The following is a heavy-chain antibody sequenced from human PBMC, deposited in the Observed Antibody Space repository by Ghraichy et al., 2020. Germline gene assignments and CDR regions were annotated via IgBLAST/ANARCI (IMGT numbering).Heavy chain of an antibody. D-gene: IGHD4-23*01. CDR3: APRRWRHGVNSRRDQ. Sequence: SETLSLTCAVYGGSFSGYYWSWIRQPPGKGLEWIGEIDHSGSTNFNPSLERRVTISVDTSKDQYSLKLNSVTAADTAVYYCAPRRWRHGVNSRRDQWGQGTMGTVGS. V-gene: IGHV4-34*01. CDR1: GGSFSGYY. J-gene: IGHJ4*02. CDR2: IDHSGST.